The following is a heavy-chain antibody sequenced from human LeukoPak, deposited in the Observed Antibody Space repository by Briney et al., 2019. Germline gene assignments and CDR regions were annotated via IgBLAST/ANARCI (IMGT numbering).Heavy chain of an antibody. V-gene: IGHV1-18*01. J-gene: IGHJ5*02. CDR2: ISAYNGNT. CDR1: GYTFTSYG. Sequence: ASVKVSCKASGYTFTSYGISWVRQAPGQGLEWMGWISAYNGNTNYAQKLQGRVTMTTDTSTSTVYMELRSLRSDDTAVYYCARVTRGGDRFDPWGQGTLVTVSS. D-gene: IGHD3-16*01. CDR3: ARVTRGGDRFDP.